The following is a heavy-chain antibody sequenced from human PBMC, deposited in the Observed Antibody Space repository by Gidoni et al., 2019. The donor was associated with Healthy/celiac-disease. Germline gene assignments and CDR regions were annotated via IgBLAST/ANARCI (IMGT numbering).Heavy chain of an antibody. V-gene: IGHV3-9*01. Sequence: EVQLVESGGGLLGPGGSLRLSCAPSEFPFDDYAMHWVRQAPGKGLEWVSGISWNSGSIGYADSVKGRFTISRDNAKNSLYLQMNSLRAEDTALYYCAKDSCSGGSCYADYWGQGTLVTVSS. J-gene: IGHJ4*02. D-gene: IGHD2-15*01. CDR1: EFPFDDYA. CDR3: AKDSCSGGSCYADY. CDR2: ISWNSGSI.